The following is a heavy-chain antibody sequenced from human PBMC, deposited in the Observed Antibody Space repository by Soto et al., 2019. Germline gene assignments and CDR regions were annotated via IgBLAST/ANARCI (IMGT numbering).Heavy chain of an antibody. CDR3: AHSLKEPSAAPNRNGVYYFDY. Sequence: SGPTLVNPTQTLMLTCTFSGFSLSTSEVSVGWIRQPPGKALEWLALIYWEDDKRYSPSLKSRLTITKDTSKNQVVLTMTNMDPVDTATYYCAHSLKEPSAAPNRNGVYYFDYWGQ. CDR2: IYWEDDK. D-gene: IGHD6-25*01. J-gene: IGHJ4*02. CDR1: GFSLSTSEVS. V-gene: IGHV2-5*02.